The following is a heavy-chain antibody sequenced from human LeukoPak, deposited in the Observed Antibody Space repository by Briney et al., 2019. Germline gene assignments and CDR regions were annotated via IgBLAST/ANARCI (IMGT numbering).Heavy chain of an antibody. CDR1: GGSISSGGYY. D-gene: IGHD2/OR15-2a*01. V-gene: IGHV4-30-2*01. CDR3: ARRINWFDP. Sequence: PSETLSLTCTVSGGSISSGGYYWSWIRQPPGKGLEWIGYIYHSGSTYYNPSLKSRVTISVDGSKNQFSLKLSSVTAADTAVYYCARRINWFDPWGQGTLVTVSS. CDR2: IYHSGST. J-gene: IGHJ5*02.